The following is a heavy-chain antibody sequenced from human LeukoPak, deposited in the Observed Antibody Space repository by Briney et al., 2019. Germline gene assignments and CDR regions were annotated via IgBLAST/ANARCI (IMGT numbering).Heavy chain of an antibody. Sequence: ASVKVSCKASGYTFTSYGISWVRQAPGQGLEWMGWISAYNGNTNYAQKLQGRVTMTRDTSTSTVYMELSSLRSEDTAVYYCARVGPRDAFDIWGQGTMVTVSS. CDR3: ARVGPRDAFDI. V-gene: IGHV1-18*01. J-gene: IGHJ3*02. CDR2: ISAYNGNT. CDR1: GYTFTSYG.